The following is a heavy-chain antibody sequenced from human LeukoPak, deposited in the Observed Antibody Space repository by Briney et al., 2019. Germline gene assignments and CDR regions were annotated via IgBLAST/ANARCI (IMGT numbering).Heavy chain of an antibody. D-gene: IGHD3-3*01. CDR1: GFTFSSYS. Sequence: GGSLRLSCAASGFTFSSYSMNWVRQAPGKGLEWVSSISSSSSYIYYADSVKGRFTISRDNAKNSLYLQMNSLRAEDTAVYYCARVRMPLYDLWSGYRVVPFDPWGQGTLVTVSS. CDR3: ARVRMPLYDLWSGYRVVPFDP. J-gene: IGHJ5*02. CDR2: ISSSSSYI. V-gene: IGHV3-21*01.